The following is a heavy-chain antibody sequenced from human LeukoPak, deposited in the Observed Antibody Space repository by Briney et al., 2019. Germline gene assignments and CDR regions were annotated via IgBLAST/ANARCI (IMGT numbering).Heavy chain of an antibody. Sequence: GSVKVSCKTSGYTFTGYYIHWVRQAPGQGLEWMGWINPNSGGTNYVQKFQARVTMTRDTSISTAYMELSRLRSDDTAVYYCAREYYYGSGLDYWGQGTLVTVSS. V-gene: IGHV1-2*02. CDR3: AREYYYGSGLDY. CDR2: INPNSGGT. CDR1: GYTFTGYY. J-gene: IGHJ4*02. D-gene: IGHD3-10*01.